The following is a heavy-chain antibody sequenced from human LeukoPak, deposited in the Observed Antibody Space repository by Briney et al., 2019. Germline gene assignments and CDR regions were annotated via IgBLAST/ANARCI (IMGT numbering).Heavy chain of an antibody. V-gene: IGHV3-30-3*01. Sequence: GGSLRLSCAASGFTFSSYAMHWVRQAPGKGLEWVAVISYDGSNKYYADSVKGRFTISRDNSKNTLYLQMNSLRAEDTAVYYCAREVGYSSSWARYFQHWGQGTLVTVSS. CDR3: AREVGYSSSWARYFQH. D-gene: IGHD6-13*01. J-gene: IGHJ1*01. CDR1: GFTFSSYA. CDR2: ISYDGSNK.